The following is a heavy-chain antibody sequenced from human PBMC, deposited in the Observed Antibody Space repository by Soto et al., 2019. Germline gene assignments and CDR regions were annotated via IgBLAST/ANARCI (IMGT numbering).Heavy chain of an antibody. CDR2: ISSSSSYI. V-gene: IGHV3-21*01. Sequence: PGGSLRLSCAASGFTFSSYSMNWVRQAPGKGLEWVSSISSSSSYIYYADSVKGRFTISRDNAKNSLYLQMNSLGAEDTAVYYCARDHVGAIFDFDYWGQGTLVTVSS. J-gene: IGHJ4*02. CDR1: GFTFSSYS. D-gene: IGHD1-26*01. CDR3: ARDHVGAIFDFDY.